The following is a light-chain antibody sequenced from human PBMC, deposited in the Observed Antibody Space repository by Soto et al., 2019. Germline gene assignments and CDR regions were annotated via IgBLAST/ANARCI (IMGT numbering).Light chain of an antibody. Sequence: IQLTQSPSSLSASVGDRVTITCRASQSISSWLAWYQQKPGKAPKLLIYKASSLESGVPSRFSGSGSGTEFTLTISSPQPDDFATYYCQQYNSYSPWTFGQGTKVDI. J-gene: IGKJ1*01. CDR3: QQYNSYSPWT. CDR1: QSISSW. CDR2: KAS. V-gene: IGKV1-5*03.